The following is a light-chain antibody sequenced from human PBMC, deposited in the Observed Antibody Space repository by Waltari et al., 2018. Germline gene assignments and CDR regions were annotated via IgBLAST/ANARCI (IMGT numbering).Light chain of an antibody. V-gene: IGLV4-69*02. CDR1: SGHSSNV. J-gene: IGLJ3*02. CDR3: QTGGHGTWV. Sequence: QLVLTQSPSASASLGASVKLTCTLSSGHSSNVIAWHQQHPQKGPRYLMKVNSDGRHSKGDEIPDRVSGASSGAERYLTISSLQSEDEADYYCQTGGHGTWVFGGGTKLTVL. CDR2: VNSDGRH.